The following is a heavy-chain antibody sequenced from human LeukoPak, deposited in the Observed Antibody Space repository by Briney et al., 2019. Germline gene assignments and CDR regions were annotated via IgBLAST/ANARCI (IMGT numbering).Heavy chain of an antibody. D-gene: IGHD6-19*01. CDR1: GFTFSSYA. CDR3: AKVAGKPSSGPSWFDP. V-gene: IGHV3-23*01. Sequence: GGSLRLSCAASGFTFSSYAMSWVRQAPGKGLEWVSAISGSGGRIYYADPVKGRFTISRDNSKNTLYLQMNSPKAEDTAVYCCAKVAGKPSSGPSWFDPWGQGTLVTVSS. J-gene: IGHJ5*02. CDR2: ISGSGGRI.